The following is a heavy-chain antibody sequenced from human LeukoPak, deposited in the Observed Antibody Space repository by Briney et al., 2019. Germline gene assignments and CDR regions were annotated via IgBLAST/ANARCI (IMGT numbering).Heavy chain of an antibody. J-gene: IGHJ5*02. Sequence: SETLSLTCTVSGGSISSSSYYWGWIRQPPGKGLEWIGSIYYSGSTYYNPSPKSRVTISVDTSKNQFSLKLSSVTAADTAVYYCARHTDPYSSSWWFDPWGQGTLVTVSS. CDR3: ARHTDPYSSSWWFDP. D-gene: IGHD6-13*01. CDR1: GGSISSSSYY. V-gene: IGHV4-39*01. CDR2: IYYSGST.